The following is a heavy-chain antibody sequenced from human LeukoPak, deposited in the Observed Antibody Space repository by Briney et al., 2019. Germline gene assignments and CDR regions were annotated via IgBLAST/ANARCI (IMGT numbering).Heavy chain of an antibody. CDR3: AELGITMIGGV. J-gene: IGHJ6*04. CDR1: GFTFSSYG. D-gene: IGHD3-10*02. V-gene: IGHV3-23*01. CDR2: ISGSGGST. Sequence: GGTLRLSCAASGFTFSSYGMSWVRQAPGKGLEWVSAISGSGGSTYYADSVKGRFTISRGNSKNTLYLQMNSLRAEDTAVYYCAELGITMIGGVWGKGTTVTISS.